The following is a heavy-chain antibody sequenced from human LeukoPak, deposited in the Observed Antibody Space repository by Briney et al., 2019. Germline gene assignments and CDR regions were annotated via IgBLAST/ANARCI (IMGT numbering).Heavy chain of an antibody. CDR2: INPSGGST. CDR3: ARDQDFWSGYYIY. J-gene: IGHJ4*02. CDR1: GYTFTSYY. V-gene: IGHV1-46*01. D-gene: IGHD3-3*01. Sequence: ASVNVSCKASGYTFTSYYMHWVLQAPGQGLEWMGIINPSGGSTSYAQKFQGRVTMTTDTSTSTAYMDLRSLRSDDTAVYYCARDQDFWSGYYIYWGQGTLVTVSS.